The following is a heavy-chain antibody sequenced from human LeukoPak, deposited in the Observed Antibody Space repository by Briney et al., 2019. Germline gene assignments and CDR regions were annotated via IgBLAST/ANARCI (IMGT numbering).Heavy chain of an antibody. CDR3: AKVGQQGIYHFDL. D-gene: IGHD3-10*01. CDR2: ISYDGNTK. V-gene: IGHV3-30*18. Sequence: GGSLRLSCVASGLTLRSDGLHWVRQAPGKGLECVAFISYDGNTKYYADSVKGRFTVSRDNSKNTLYLQMDSLRAEDTAVYYCAKVGQQGIYHFDLWGQGTLVTVSS. J-gene: IGHJ4*02. CDR1: GLTLRSDG.